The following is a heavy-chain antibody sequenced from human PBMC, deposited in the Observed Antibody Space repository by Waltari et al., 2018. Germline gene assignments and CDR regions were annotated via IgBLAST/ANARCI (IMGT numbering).Heavy chain of an antibody. V-gene: IGHV3-49*04. CDR3: SKWNSLLGTYFDF. D-gene: IGHD3-16*01. CDR2: IKSGTYGGTR. J-gene: IGHJ4*02. CDR1: GFSFGAYA. Sequence: EVQLVESGGGLVQPGRSLRLSCRSSGFSFGAYAMTWVRQAPGKGLEWVGFIKSGTYGGTREYAASVRGRFSISRDDSNSIAYLQMDSLQIEDTAVYYGSKWNSLLGTYFDFWGQGTLVTVSS.